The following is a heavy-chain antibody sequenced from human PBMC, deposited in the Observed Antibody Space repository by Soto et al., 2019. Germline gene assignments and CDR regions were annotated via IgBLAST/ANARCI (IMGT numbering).Heavy chain of an antibody. Sequence: QVQLQESGPGLVKPSGTLSLTCAVSSGSISSSNWWSWVRQPPGKGLEWIGEIYHSGSTNYNPSLKSGVTISVDKSKNQFSLKLSSVTAADTAVYYCARDARGYSYGYYYYYYMDVWGKGTTVTVSS. CDR2: IYHSGST. V-gene: IGHV4-4*02. J-gene: IGHJ6*03. D-gene: IGHD5-18*01. CDR1: SGSISSSNW. CDR3: ARDARGYSYGYYYYYYMDV.